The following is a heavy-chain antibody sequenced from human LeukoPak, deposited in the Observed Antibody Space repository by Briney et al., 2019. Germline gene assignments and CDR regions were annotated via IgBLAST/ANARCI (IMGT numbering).Heavy chain of an antibody. CDR1: GFTFSNAW. CDR3: TTDRGLLYDFWSLNRAFDY. Sequence: GGSLRLSCAASGFTFSNAWMSWVRQAPGKGLEWFGRIKSKTDGGTTDYAAPVKGRFTISRDDSKNTLYLQMNSLKTEDTAVYYCTTDRGLLYDFWSLNRAFDYWGQGTLVTVSS. V-gene: IGHV3-15*01. CDR2: IKSKTDGGTT. D-gene: IGHD3-3*01. J-gene: IGHJ4*02.